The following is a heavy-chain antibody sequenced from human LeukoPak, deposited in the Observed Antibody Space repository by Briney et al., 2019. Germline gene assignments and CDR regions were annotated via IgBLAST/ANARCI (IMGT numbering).Heavy chain of an antibody. Sequence: GASVKVSCKTSGYSFIDYYIHWVRQAPGQGLEWMGWINSNSADTNYAQNFQGRVTMTRDTSISTAYMALNRLRSDDTAVYYCARGPPEYCSGGSCYSGRNWIDPWGQGTLVTVSS. V-gene: IGHV1-2*02. CDR1: GYSFIDYY. CDR2: INSNSADT. D-gene: IGHD2-15*01. J-gene: IGHJ5*02. CDR3: ARGPPEYCSGGSCYSGRNWIDP.